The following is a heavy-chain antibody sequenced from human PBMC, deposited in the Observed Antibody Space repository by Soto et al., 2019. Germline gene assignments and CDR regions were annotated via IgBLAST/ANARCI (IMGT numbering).Heavy chain of an antibody. CDR1: GGSFSGYY. CDR2: INHSGST. J-gene: IGHJ4*02. V-gene: IGHV4-34*01. CDR3: ARGGHSGYDFDY. Sequence: PSETLSLTCAVYGGSFSGYYWSWIRQPPGKGLEWIGEINHSGSTNYNPSLKSRVTISVDTSKNQFSLKLSSVTAADTAVYYCARGGHSGYDFDYWGQGTLVTVSS. D-gene: IGHD5-12*01.